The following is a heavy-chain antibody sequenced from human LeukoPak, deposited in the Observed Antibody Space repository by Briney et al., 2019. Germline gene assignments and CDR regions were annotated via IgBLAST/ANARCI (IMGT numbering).Heavy chain of an antibody. CDR2: ISYDGSYK. D-gene: IGHD4-17*01. J-gene: IGHJ6*03. V-gene: IGHV3-30*18. CDR3: AKDLAELDYGESYYYMDV. Sequence: GGSLRLSCAASGFNFNSYSMNWVRQAPGKGLEWVAVISYDGSYKYYADSVKGRFTISRDNSKNTLYLQMNSLRAEDTAVYYCAKDLAELDYGESYYYMDVWGKGTTVTVSS. CDR1: GFNFNSYS.